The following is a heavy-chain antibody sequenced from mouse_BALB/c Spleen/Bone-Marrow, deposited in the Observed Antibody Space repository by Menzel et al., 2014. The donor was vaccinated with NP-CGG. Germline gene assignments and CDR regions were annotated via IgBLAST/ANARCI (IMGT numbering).Heavy chain of an antibody. V-gene: IGHV1-7*01. CDR1: GYTFTDTW. J-gene: IGHJ2*01. CDR2: INPSTGYA. Sequence: QVQLKQSGAELAKPGASVKMSCKASGYTFTDTWIHWIKQRPGQGLEWIGYINPSTGYAEYNQNFKDKATLTVDKSSSTACMQLSSLTSEDSAVYYCARDYWGQGTTLTVSS. CDR3: ARDY.